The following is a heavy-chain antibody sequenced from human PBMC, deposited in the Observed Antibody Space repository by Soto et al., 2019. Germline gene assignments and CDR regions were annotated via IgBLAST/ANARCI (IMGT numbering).Heavy chain of an antibody. CDR3: ATAEVDY. CDR1: GFTFGNHW. V-gene: IGHV3-74*01. J-gene: IGHJ4*02. Sequence: EVQLVESGGGVVQPGGSLRLSCVVSGFTFGNHWMHWVRQAPGKGLEWVSRMNSAGSTTNYADSVKGRFNVSRDNAKNTLYLQMNRLRAEDTAVYYCATAEVDYWGPGTLVTVSS. CDR2: MNSAGSTT.